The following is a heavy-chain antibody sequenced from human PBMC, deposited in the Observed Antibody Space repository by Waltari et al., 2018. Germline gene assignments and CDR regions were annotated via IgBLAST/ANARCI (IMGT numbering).Heavy chain of an antibody. J-gene: IGHJ1*01. CDR1: GFTFSSYA. CDR2: ISYDGSNK. CDR3: ARARWLQLRYFQH. V-gene: IGHV3-30-3*01. D-gene: IGHD5-12*01. Sequence: QVQLVESGGGVVQPGRSLRLSCAASGFTFSSYAMHWVRQAPGTGLERVAVISYDGSNKYYADSVKGRFTISRDNSKNTLYLQMNSLRAEDTAVYYCARARWLQLRYFQHWGQGTLVTVSS.